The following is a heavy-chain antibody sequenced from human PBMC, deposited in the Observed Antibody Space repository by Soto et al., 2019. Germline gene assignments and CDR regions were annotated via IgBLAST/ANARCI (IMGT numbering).Heavy chain of an antibody. D-gene: IGHD5-12*01. CDR2: FDPEDGET. CDR1: GYTLTELS. J-gene: IGHJ6*02. CDR3: ATDQYSGYDAIRGYYYYGMDV. V-gene: IGHV1-24*01. Sequence: ASVKVSCKVSGYTLTELSMHWVRQAPGKGLEWMGGFDPEDGETIYAQKFQGRVTMTEDTSTDTAYMELSSLRSEDTAVYYCATDQYSGYDAIRGYYYYGMDVWGQGTTVTVSS.